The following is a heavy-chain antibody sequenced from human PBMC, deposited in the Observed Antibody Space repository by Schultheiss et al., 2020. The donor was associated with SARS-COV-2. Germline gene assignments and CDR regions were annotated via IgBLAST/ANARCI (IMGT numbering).Heavy chain of an antibody. CDR3: ASLVSGYWYFDL. CDR2: IWYDGSYK. V-gene: IGHV3-33*01. D-gene: IGHD2-8*01. Sequence: GESLKISCAASGFTFSTFGMHWVRQAPGKALEWVALIWYDGSYKYYGDSVKGRFTISRDNSKNTLYLQMNSLRAEDTAVYYCASLVSGYWYFDLWGRGTLVTVSS. J-gene: IGHJ2*01. CDR1: GFTFSTFG.